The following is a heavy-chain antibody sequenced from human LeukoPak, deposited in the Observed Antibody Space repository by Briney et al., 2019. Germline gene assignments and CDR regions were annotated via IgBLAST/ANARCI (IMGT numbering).Heavy chain of an antibody. D-gene: IGHD5-18*01. J-gene: IGHJ6*02. CDR3: ATAMVIGYYCYGMDV. V-gene: IGHV1-69*13. Sequence: ASVKVSCKASGGTFSSYAISWVRQAPGQGLEWMGGIIPIFGTANYAQKFQGRVTITADESTSTAYMELSSLRSEDTAVYYCATAMVIGYYCYGMDVWGQGTTVTVSS. CDR1: GGTFSSYA. CDR2: IIPIFGTA.